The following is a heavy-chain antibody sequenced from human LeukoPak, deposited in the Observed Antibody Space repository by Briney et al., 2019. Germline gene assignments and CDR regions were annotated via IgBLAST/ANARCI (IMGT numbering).Heavy chain of an antibody. V-gene: IGHV1-46*01. CDR2: INPSGGST. D-gene: IGHD3-9*01. J-gene: IGHJ4*02. CDR1: GYTFTSYY. Sequence: ASVKVSCKESGYTFTSYYMHWVRQAPGQGLEWMGIINPSGGSTSYAQKLQGRVTMPRATSTSTVYMELSSLRSEDTAVYYCARDRRRYFDWLLLRDQNDYWGQGTLVTVSS. CDR3: ARDRRRYFDWLLLRDQNDY.